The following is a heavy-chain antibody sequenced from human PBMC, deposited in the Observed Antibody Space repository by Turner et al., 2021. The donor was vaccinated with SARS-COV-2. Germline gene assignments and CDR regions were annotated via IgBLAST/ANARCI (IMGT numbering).Heavy chain of an antibody. Sequence: QVQLQESGPGLVKPSETLSLTCTVSGGSISSSYWSWIRPPPGKGLEWIGYIYYGGSTNYNPSLKSRVTISVDTSKNQFSLKLSSVTAADTAVYYCARRRSGYYYGAGSYRADDAFDIWGQGTMVTVSS. D-gene: IGHD3-10*01. J-gene: IGHJ3*02. CDR2: IYYGGST. CDR1: GGSISSSY. CDR3: ARRRSGYYYGAGSYRADDAFDI. V-gene: IGHV4-59*08.